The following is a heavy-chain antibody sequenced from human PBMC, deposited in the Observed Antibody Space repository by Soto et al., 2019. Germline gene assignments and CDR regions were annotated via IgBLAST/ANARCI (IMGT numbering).Heavy chain of an antibody. J-gene: IGHJ6*03. CDR3: AKVGVCGNDFWSGYYYYYYYYMDV. CDR2: ISGSGGST. V-gene: IGHV3-23*01. CDR1: GFTFSSYA. D-gene: IGHD3-3*01. Sequence: GGSLRLSCAASGFTFSSYAMSWVRQAPGKGLEWASAISGSGGSTYYADSVKGRFTISRDNSKNTLYLQMNSLRAEDTAVYYCAKVGVCGNDFWSGYYYYYYYYMDVWGKGTTVTVSS.